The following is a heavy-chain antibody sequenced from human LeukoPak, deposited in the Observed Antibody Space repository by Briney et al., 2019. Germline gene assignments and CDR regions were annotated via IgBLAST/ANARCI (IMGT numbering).Heavy chain of an antibody. D-gene: IGHD6-13*01. CDR2: ISCSGGST. Sequence: GGSLRLSCATSGCIFSTYALSWVRQAPGKGLEGASSISCSGGSTYHADSVKGRFTISRDSSKNTLYLQMNSLRAEDTTIYYCARVIRAAPGKGYFDYWGQGTLVTVSS. CDR3: ARVIRAAPGKGYFDY. V-gene: IGHV3-23*01. CDR1: GCIFSTYA. J-gene: IGHJ4*02.